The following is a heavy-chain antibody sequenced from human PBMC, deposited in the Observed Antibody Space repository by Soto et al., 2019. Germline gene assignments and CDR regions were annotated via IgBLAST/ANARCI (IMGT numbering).Heavy chain of an antibody. CDR3: TTDLVDDFWSGYPSSTSYGMDV. CDR2: IKSKTDGGTT. Sequence: EVQLVESGGGLVKPGGSLRLSCAASGFTFSNAWMNWVRQAPGKGLEWVGRIKSKTDGGTTDYAAPVKGRFTISRDDSKNTLYLQMNSLKTEDTAVYYCTTDLVDDFWSGYPSSTSYGMDVWGQGTTVTVSS. D-gene: IGHD3-3*01. J-gene: IGHJ6*02. CDR1: GFTFSNAW. V-gene: IGHV3-15*07.